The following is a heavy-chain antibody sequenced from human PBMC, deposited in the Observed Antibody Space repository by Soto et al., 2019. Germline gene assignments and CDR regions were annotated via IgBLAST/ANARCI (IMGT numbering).Heavy chain of an antibody. V-gene: IGHV3-13*01. CDR2: IGTAGDT. Sequence: GVSLRLSCAASGFTFSSYDMHWVRQATGKGLEWVSAIGTAGDTYYPGSVKGRFTISRENAKNSLYLQMNSLRAGDTAVYYCASDLSHGGFDPWGQGTLVTVSS. J-gene: IGHJ5*02. D-gene: IGHD3-3*01. CDR3: ASDLSHGGFDP. CDR1: GFTFSSYD.